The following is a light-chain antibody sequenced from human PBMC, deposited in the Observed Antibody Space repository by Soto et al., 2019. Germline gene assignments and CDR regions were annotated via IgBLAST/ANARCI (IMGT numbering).Light chain of an antibody. CDR1: QSVSSN. V-gene: IGKV3-15*01. CDR2: GAS. J-gene: IGKJ4*01. Sequence: EIVMTQSPATLSVSIGERATLSCRASQSVSSNLAWYQQKPGQAPRLLIYGASTRATGIPARFSGSGSGTEFTLTISSLQSEDLAVYYCQQYNSWPPLTFGGGTKVEIK. CDR3: QQYNSWPPLT.